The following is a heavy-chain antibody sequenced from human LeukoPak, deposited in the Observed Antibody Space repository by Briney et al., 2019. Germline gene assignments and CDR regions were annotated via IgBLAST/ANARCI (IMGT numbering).Heavy chain of an antibody. CDR2: INPNNGAT. CDR3: ARRPRDGYNRPYYFDY. Sequence: ASVKVSCKASGYTFTGYYMYWVRRAPGQGLEWMGWINPNNGATNYAQKFQGRVTMTRDTSISTAYMELSRLTSDDTAVYYCARRPRDGYNRPYYFDYWGQGTLVTVSS. J-gene: IGHJ4*02. CDR1: GYTFTGYY. V-gene: IGHV1-2*02. D-gene: IGHD5-24*01.